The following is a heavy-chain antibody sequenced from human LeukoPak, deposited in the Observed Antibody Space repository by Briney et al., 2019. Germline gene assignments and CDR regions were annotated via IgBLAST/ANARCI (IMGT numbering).Heavy chain of an antibody. J-gene: IGHJ4*02. V-gene: IGHV4-4*07. CDR3: ARLAYGDYYFDH. CDR1: GDSISSYY. Sequence: SETLSLTCTVSGDSISSYYWSWIRQPAGKGLEFIGRIYSSGGTNYNPSLKSRVTMSVDTSKNQFSLKLYSVTAADTAMFYCARLAYGDYYFDHWGQGTLVTVSS. D-gene: IGHD4-17*01. CDR2: IYSSGGT.